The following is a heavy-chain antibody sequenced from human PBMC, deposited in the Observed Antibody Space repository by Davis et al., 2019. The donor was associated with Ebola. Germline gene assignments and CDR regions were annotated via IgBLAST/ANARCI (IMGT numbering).Heavy chain of an antibody. CDR3: ARVLEGYCSSTSCHPGFDP. Sequence: ASVKVSCKASGYTFTGYYMHWVRQAPGQGLEWMGWMNPNSGNTGYAQKFQGRVTITRNTSISTAYMGLSSLRSEDTAVYYCARVLEGYCSSTSCHPGFDPWGQGTLVTVSS. CDR1: GYTFTGYY. CDR2: MNPNSGNT. J-gene: IGHJ5*02. D-gene: IGHD2-2*01. V-gene: IGHV1-8*03.